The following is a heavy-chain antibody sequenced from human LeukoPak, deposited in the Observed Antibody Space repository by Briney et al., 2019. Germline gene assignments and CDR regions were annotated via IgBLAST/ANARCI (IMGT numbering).Heavy chain of an antibody. Sequence: ASVKVSCKASGYTFTSYYIHWVRQAPGQGLEWMGIIGPSSGGTTYAQRFQGRVSMTRDTSTSTVYMELSSLRSEDTAVYYCARGYSSSWRDLFDYWGQGTLVTVSS. CDR1: GYTFTSYY. D-gene: IGHD6-13*01. J-gene: IGHJ4*02. CDR2: IGPSSGGT. V-gene: IGHV1-46*01. CDR3: ARGYSSSWRDLFDY.